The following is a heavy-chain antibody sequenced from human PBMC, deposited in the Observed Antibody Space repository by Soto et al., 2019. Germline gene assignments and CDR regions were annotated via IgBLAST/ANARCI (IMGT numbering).Heavy chain of an antibody. V-gene: IGHV4-4*02. J-gene: IGHJ6*02. CDR2: IYHSGST. CDR3: ARGGRNYYYYGMDV. CDR1: GGSISSSNW. Sequence: SETLSLTCAVSGGSISSSNWWSWVRQPPGKGLEWIGEIYHSGSTNYNPSLKSRVTISVDKSKNQFSLKLSSVTAADTAVYYCARGGRNYYYYGMDVWGQGTTVTVSS.